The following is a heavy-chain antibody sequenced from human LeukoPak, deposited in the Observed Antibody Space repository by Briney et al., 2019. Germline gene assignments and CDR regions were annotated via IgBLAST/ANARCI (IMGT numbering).Heavy chain of an antibody. V-gene: IGHV4-34*01. D-gene: IGHD5-12*01. CDR3: ARKSGYARDY. CDR2: INHSGSTS. Sequence: SETLSLTCAVYGGSFSGYFWNWIRQPPGKGLEWIGEINHSGSTSNHNPSLKSRVTMSVDTSKNQFSLKLSSVTAADTAVYYCARKSGYARDYWGQGNLVTVSS. J-gene: IGHJ4*02. CDR1: GGSFSGYF.